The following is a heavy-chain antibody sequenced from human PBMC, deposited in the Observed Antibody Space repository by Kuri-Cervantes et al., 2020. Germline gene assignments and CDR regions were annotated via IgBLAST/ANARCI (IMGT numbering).Heavy chain of an antibody. CDR3: ARHGSSSSFPLDS. J-gene: IGHJ4*02. D-gene: IGHD6-6*01. CDR1: DGSITSYY. CDR2: MFHSGTT. V-gene: IGHV4-59*01. Sequence: GSLRLSCSVSDGSITSYYWSWIRQPPGKRLEWIGYMFHSGTTNYNPSLKSRLTMSIDTSKNQFSLTLRSVTAADTAIYYCARHGSSSSFPLDSWGQGTLVTVSS.